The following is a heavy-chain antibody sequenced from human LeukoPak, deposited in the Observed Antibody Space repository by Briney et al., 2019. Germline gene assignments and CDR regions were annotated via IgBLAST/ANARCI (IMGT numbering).Heavy chain of an antibody. CDR2: ISAYNGNT. CDR3: ARVHYGDYEVDY. V-gene: IGHV1-18*01. D-gene: IGHD4-17*01. J-gene: IGHJ4*02. Sequence: ASVKVSCKASGYTFTSYGISWVRQAPGQGLEWMGWISAYNGNTNYAQKLQGRVTMTTDTSTSTAYMELRSLRPDDTAVYYCARVHYGDYEVDYWGQGTLVTVSS. CDR1: GYTFTSYG.